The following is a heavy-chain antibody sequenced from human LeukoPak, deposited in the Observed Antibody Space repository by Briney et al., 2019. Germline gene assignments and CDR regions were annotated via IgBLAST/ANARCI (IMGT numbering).Heavy chain of an antibody. CDR3: ARSTVMVKGGFDY. J-gene: IGHJ4*02. Sequence: GGSLRLSCAASGVTVSNNYMNWVRQAPGKGPEWVSVIYSGGGTYYADSVKGRFTISRDNSKNTLYLQMNSLRAEDTAVYYCARSTVMVKGGFDYWGQGTLVTVSS. D-gene: IGHD5-18*01. CDR2: IYSGGGT. V-gene: IGHV3-53*01. CDR1: GVTVSNNY.